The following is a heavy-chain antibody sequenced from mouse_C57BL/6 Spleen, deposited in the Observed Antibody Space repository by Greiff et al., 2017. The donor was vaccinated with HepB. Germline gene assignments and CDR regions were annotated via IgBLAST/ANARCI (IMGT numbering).Heavy chain of an antibody. D-gene: IGHD4-1*01. CDR1: GFTFSSYA. J-gene: IGHJ4*01. V-gene: IGHV5-4*01. CDR3: AKDQRLDYAMYY. Sequence: DVKLVESGGGLVKPGGSLKLSCAASGFTFSSYAMSWVRQTPEKRLEWVATISDGGSYTYYPDNVKGRFTISRDNAKNNLYLQMSHLKSEDTAMYYWAKDQRLDYAMYYWGQGTSVTVSS. CDR2: ISDGGSYT.